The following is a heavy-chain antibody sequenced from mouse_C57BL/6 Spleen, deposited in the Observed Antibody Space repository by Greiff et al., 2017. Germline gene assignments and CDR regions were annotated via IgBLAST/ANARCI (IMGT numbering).Heavy chain of an antibody. Sequence: VQLQQSGPELVKPGASVKISCKASGYAFSSSWMNWVKQRPGKGLEWIGRIYPGDGDTNYNGTFKGKATLTADKSSSTAYMQLSSLTSEDSAVYFCARSYDYDGDFDYWGQGTTLTVSS. CDR1: GYAFSSSW. D-gene: IGHD2-4*01. CDR3: ARSYDYDGDFDY. V-gene: IGHV1-82*01. CDR2: IYPGDGDT. J-gene: IGHJ2*01.